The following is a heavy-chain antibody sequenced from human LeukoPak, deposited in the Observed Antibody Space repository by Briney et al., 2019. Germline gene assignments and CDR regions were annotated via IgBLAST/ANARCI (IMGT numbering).Heavy chain of an antibody. J-gene: IGHJ4*02. V-gene: IGHV1-18*01. D-gene: IGHD2-2*01. CDR3: ARDLVSCSSTSCHHPYYFDY. CDR2: ISAYNGNT. CDR1: GYTFTSYG. Sequence: GASVKVSCKASGYTFTSYGISWVRQAPGQGLEWMGWISAYNGNTNYAQELQGRVTMTTDTSTSTAYMELRSLRSDDTAVYYCARDLVSCSSTSCHHPYYFDYWGQGTLVTVSS.